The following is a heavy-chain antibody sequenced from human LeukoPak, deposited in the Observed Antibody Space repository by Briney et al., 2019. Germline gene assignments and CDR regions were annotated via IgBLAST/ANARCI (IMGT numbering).Heavy chain of an antibody. CDR2: ISYSGST. Sequence: TSETLSLTCTVSGGSISSGGYYWSWIRQPPGKGLEWIGYISYSGSTNYNPSLKSRLTISADTSTNRFFLNLRSVTAADTAVYYCARAPEGNYLDYWGQGTLVTVSS. V-gene: IGHV4-61*08. J-gene: IGHJ4*02. D-gene: IGHD2/OR15-2a*01. CDR3: ARAPEGNYLDY. CDR1: GGSISSGGYY.